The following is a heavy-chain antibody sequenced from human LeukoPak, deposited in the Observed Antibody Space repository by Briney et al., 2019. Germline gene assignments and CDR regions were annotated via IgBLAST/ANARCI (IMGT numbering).Heavy chain of an antibody. CDR2: IIPMLGMA. V-gene: IGHV1-69*04. D-gene: IGHD5-18*01. J-gene: IGHJ3*02. Sequence: ASVKVSCKASGGTFSSYAISWVRQAPGQGLGWMGRIIPMLGMANYAQKFQGRLTITADKSTSTAYMELSSLRSEDTAVYYCARSDTAMVMPEAFDIWGQGTMVTVSS. CDR1: GGTFSSYA. CDR3: ARSDTAMVMPEAFDI.